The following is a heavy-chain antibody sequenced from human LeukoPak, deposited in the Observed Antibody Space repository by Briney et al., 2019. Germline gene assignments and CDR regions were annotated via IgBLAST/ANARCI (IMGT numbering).Heavy chain of an antibody. CDR3: AKEYRGFDY. Sequence: TGGSLRLSCTASGFTFSSYAMSWVRQAPGQGLEWVSSISASGGSTYYADSVKGRFTISRDNSKNTLYLQMDSLRAEDTAVYFCAKEYRGFDYWGQGTLVPVSS. J-gene: IGHJ4*02. CDR2: ISASGGST. V-gene: IGHV3-23*01. D-gene: IGHD5-12*01. CDR1: GFTFSSYA.